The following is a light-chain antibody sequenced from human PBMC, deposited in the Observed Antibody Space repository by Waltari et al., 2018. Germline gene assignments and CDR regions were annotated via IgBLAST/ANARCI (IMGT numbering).Light chain of an antibody. CDR3: AAWDGNLNGNWV. CDR1: SSNIGSNT. V-gene: IGLV1-44*01. J-gene: IGLJ3*02. CDR2: TNN. Sequence: QSVLTQPPSLSGTPGPRVPISCSGSSSNIGSNTVNWYQRVPGAAPTLLIYTNNQRPSGVPDRFSGSKSGTSASLAISGLQSEDEAEYFCAAWDGNLNGNWVFGGGTKLTVL.